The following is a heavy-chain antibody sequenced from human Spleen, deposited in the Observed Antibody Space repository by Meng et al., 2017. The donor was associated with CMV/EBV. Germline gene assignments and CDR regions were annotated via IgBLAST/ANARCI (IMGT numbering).Heavy chain of an antibody. CDR2: IYYSGST. CDR1: GGSISSYY. Sequence: SETLSLTCTVSGGSISSYYWSWIRQPPGKGLEWIGYIYYSGSTNYNPSLKSRVTMSVDTSKNQFSLKLSSVTAADTAVYYCARGYCSSTSCPSPGGDWFDPWGQGTLVTVSS. D-gene: IGHD2-2*01. V-gene: IGHV4-59*01. J-gene: IGHJ5*02. CDR3: ARGYCSSTSCPSPGGDWFDP.